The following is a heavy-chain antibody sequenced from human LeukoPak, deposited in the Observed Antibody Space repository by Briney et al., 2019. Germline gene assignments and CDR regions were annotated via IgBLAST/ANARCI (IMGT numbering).Heavy chain of an antibody. V-gene: IGHV3-23*01. J-gene: IGHJ4*02. CDR1: GFTFSSYA. CDR3: AKDLYSNYGPAGY. CDR2: INGGGVNT. D-gene: IGHD4-11*01. Sequence: GGSLRLPCAASGFTFSSYAMSWVRQAPGKGLEWVSTINGGGVNTHYADSVGGRFTISRDNSKNTLFLQMNSLRDEDTAVYYCAKDLYSNYGPAGYWGQGNLVTVSS.